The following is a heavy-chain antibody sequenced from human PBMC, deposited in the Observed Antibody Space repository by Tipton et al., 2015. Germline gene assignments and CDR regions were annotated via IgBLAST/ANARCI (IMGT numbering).Heavy chain of an antibody. CDR1: GFTFSSYW. Sequence: GSLRLSCVDSGFTFSSYWMSWVRQAPGKGLEWVANIKQDGTEKHYLGSVKGRFTISRDNAQNSLYLQMNSLGDDDTAVYYCAGGVVSATRESYWGQGTLVSVSS. CDR2: IKQDGTEK. D-gene: IGHD2-15*01. CDR3: AGGVVSATRESY. J-gene: IGHJ4*02. V-gene: IGHV3-7*03.